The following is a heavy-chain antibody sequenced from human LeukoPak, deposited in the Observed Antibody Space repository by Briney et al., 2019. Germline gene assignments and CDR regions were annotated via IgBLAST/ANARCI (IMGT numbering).Heavy chain of an antibody. V-gene: IGHV3-48*03. CDR3: ARDSYGSGSYVPNWFDP. Sequence: GGSLRLSRAASGFIFSSYEMNWVRQAPGKGLEWVSYISNSGKTIYYADSVKGRFTISRDNAKNSLYLQMNSLRAEDTAVYYCARDSYGSGSYVPNWFDPWGQGTLVTVSS. CDR2: ISNSGKTI. D-gene: IGHD3-10*01. CDR1: GFIFSSYE. J-gene: IGHJ5*02.